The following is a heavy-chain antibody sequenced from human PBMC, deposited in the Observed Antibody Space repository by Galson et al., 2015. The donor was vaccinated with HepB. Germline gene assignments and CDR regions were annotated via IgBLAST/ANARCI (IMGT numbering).Heavy chain of an antibody. CDR1: GYTFTSYA. J-gene: IGHJ5*02. Sequence: SCKASGYTFTSYAMHWVRQAPGQRLEWMGWINAGNGNTKYSQKFQGRVTITRDTSASTAYMELSSLRSEDTAVYYCARGGYYGSGSYYWFDPWGQGTLVTVSS. D-gene: IGHD3-10*01. CDR3: ARGGYYGSGSYYWFDP. V-gene: IGHV1-3*01. CDR2: INAGNGNT.